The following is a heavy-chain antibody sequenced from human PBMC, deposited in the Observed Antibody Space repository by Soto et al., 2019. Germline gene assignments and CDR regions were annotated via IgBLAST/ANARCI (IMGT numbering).Heavy chain of an antibody. CDR1: GYTFTSYY. D-gene: IGHD3-3*01. CDR2: MNPNSGNT. CDR3: DVFGNFASLGLYDS. J-gene: IGHJ4*02. Sequence: ASVKVSCKASGYTFTSYYINWVRQATGRGLEWMGWMNPNSGNTGYAQKFQGRVTMTRNTSISTAYMELSSLRSEDTAVYYCDVFGNFASLGLYDSWGQRTLLTVSS. V-gene: IGHV1-8*01.